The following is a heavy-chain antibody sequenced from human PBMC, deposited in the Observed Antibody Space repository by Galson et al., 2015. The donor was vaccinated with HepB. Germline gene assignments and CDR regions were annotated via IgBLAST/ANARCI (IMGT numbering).Heavy chain of an antibody. J-gene: IGHJ4*02. CDR1: GFTFSSYA. D-gene: IGHD2-2*01. CDR3: AKDNINWPVPAAIF. CDR2: ISGSGGST. V-gene: IGHV3-23*01. Sequence: SLRLSCAASGFTFSSYAMSWVRQAPGKGLEWVSAISGSGGSTYYADSVKGRFTISRDNSKNTLYLQMNSLRAEDTAVYYCAKDNINWPVPAAIFWGQGTLVTVSS.